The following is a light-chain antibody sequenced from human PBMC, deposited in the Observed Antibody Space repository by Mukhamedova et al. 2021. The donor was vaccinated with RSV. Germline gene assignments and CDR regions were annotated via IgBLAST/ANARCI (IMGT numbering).Light chain of an antibody. Sequence: QKPGKAPKLLIYKASSLESGVPSRFSGSGSGTEFTLTISSLQTDDSATYYCQQYHSSPVTFGGGTKVDIK. J-gene: IGKJ4*01. V-gene: IGKV1-5*03. CDR3: QQYHSSPVT. CDR2: KAS.